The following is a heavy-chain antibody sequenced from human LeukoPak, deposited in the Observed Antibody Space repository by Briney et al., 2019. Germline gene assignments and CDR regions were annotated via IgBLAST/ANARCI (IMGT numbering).Heavy chain of an antibody. D-gene: IGHD5-18*01. CDR3: ARGGYSYDSYYYAMDV. CDR1: GYSFSIYW. V-gene: IGHV5-51*01. CDR2: IYPGDSDT. J-gene: IGHJ6*02. Sequence: GESLQISCKGSGYSFSIYWIAWVRQMPGKGLEWMGIIYPGDSDTRYNPSFQGQVTVSADKSINTAYLQWSSLEASDTAMYYCARGGYSYDSYYYAMDVWGQGTTVTVSS.